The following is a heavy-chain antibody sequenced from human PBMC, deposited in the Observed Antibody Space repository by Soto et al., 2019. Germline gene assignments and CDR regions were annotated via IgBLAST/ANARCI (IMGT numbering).Heavy chain of an antibody. CDR2: ISSNSAYI. D-gene: IGHD6-13*01. CDR3: TRNASRDSSARGWFDP. Sequence: LRLSCTASGFTFRSFTMNWVRQAPGKGLEWVSTISSNSAYIYYTDALRGRFTISRDNAKNSLHLQMNSLRAEDTAVYYCTRNASRDSSARGWFDPWGPGTLVTVS. CDR1: GFTFRSFT. V-gene: IGHV3-21*01. J-gene: IGHJ5*02.